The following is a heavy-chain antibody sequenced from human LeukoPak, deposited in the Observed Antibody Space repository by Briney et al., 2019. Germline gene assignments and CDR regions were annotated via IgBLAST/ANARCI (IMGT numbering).Heavy chain of an antibody. Sequence: GASVKVSCKASGYTFTNYYVHWVRQAPGQGLEWMGIINPSGGSTNYAQRFQGRVTMTRDTSTSTVYMELRSLRSEDTAVYYCAICRTTNNTDSWGQGTLVTVSS. CDR3: AICRTTNNTDS. V-gene: IGHV1-46*01. CDR1: GYTFTNYY. D-gene: IGHD2-2*01. CDR2: INPSGGST. J-gene: IGHJ4*02.